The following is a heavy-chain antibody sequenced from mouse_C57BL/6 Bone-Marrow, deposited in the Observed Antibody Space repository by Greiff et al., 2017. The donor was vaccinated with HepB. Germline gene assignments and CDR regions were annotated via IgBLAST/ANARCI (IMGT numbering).Heavy chain of an antibody. V-gene: IGHV6-6*01. CDR2: IRNKANNHAT. CDR3: TRPALTGNWYFDV. J-gene: IGHJ1*03. Sequence: EVKLEESGGGLVQPGGSMKLSCAASGFTFSDAWLDWVRQSPEKGLEWVAEIRNKANNHATYYAESVQGRFTISRDESKSSVYLQMNSLRAEDTGIYYCTRPALTGNWYFDVWGTGTTVTVSS. CDR1: GFTFSDAW. D-gene: IGHD4-1*01.